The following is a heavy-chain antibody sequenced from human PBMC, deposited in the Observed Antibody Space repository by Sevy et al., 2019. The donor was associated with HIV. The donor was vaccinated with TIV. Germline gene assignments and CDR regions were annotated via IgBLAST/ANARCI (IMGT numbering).Heavy chain of an antibody. J-gene: IGHJ4*02. CDR3: AKILFTDAYYYACGGYSQFHY. CDR2: MSGSGSST. D-gene: IGHD3-22*01. CDR1: GFTFNSYA. V-gene: IGHV3-23*01. Sequence: GGSLRLSCAASGFTFNSYAMTWVRQAPGKGLEWVSVMSGSGSSTYYADSVKGRFTISRDSSKNTLYLQMNSLRAEDTSVYYCAKILFTDAYYYACGGYSQFHYWGQGTLVTVSS.